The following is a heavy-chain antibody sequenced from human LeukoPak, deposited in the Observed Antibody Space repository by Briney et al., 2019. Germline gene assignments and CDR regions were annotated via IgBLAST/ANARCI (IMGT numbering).Heavy chain of an antibody. V-gene: IGHV3-23*01. CDR3: AKAKGGL. J-gene: IGHJ4*02. Sequence: SLPHTRLGTGFSFSNYTMNGFRPPPAKGLEWVSRMSGSGEATHFADSVKGRFTDSRDNSRNTLFLQMDSLRVEDTAVYHCAKAKGGLWGQGTLVTVSS. CDR1: GFSFSNYT. CDR2: MSGSGEAT. D-gene: IGHD2-15*01.